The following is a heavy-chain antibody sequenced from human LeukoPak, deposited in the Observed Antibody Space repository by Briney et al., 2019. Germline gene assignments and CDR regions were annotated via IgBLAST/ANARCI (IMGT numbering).Heavy chain of an antibody. V-gene: IGHV3-9*01. D-gene: IGHD3-9*01. CDR2: ISWNSGSI. CDR3: ASGYYDILTGYYKEHAFDI. Sequence: PGGSLRLSCAASGFTFDDYAMHWVRQAPGKGLEWVSGISWNSGSIGYADSVKGRFTISRDNSKNSLYLQMNSLRAEDTALYYCASGYYDILTGYYKEHAFDIWGQGTMVTVSS. CDR1: GFTFDDYA. J-gene: IGHJ3*02.